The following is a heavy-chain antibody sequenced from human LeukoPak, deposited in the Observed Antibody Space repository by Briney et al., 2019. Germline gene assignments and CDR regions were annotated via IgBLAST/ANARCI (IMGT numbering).Heavy chain of an antibody. D-gene: IGHD3-22*01. Sequence: GGSLGLSCAASGFTFSTFGFNWVRQAPGKGLEWVSSISHSSIYISYADSVKGRFTVSRDNARNSLYLQMDSLRVEDTAVYYCARGYYYDSSVAYWGQGTLVTVSS. J-gene: IGHJ4*02. V-gene: IGHV3-21*01. CDR2: ISHSSIYI. CDR1: GFTFSTFG. CDR3: ARGYYYDSSVAY.